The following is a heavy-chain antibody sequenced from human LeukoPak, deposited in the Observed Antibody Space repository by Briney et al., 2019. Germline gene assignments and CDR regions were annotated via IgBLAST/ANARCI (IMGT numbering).Heavy chain of an antibody. V-gene: IGHV3-21*01. CDR2: ISSSSSYI. Sequence: PGGSLRLSCAASGFIFSRYSMNWVRQAPGKGLEWVASISSSSSYIYYADSVKGRFTISRDNAKNSLYLQANSLRAEDTAVYYCARVIAAAGIDYWGQGTLVTVSS. J-gene: IGHJ4*02. CDR1: GFIFSRYS. D-gene: IGHD6-13*01. CDR3: ARVIAAAGIDY.